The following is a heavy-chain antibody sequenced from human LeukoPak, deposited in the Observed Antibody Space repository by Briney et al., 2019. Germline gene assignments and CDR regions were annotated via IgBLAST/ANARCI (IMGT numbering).Heavy chain of an antibody. CDR3: ARFYSSGWNFDY. CDR1: GYTFTSYG. CDR2: ISAYNGNT. Sequence: ASVKVSCKASGYTFTSYGISWVRQAPGPGLEWMGWISAYNGNTNYAQKLQGRVTMTTDTSTSTAYMELRSLRSDDTAVYYCARFYSSGWNFDYWGQGTLVTVSS. V-gene: IGHV1-18*01. D-gene: IGHD6-19*01. J-gene: IGHJ4*02.